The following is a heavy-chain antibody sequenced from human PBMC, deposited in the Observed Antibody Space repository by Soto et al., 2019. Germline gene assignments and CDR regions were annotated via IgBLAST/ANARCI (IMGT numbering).Heavy chain of an antibody. D-gene: IGHD4-17*01. Sequence: QITLKESGPPLVRPAQNLTLTCAFSGFSLTTTSMGVAWIRQPPGKALEWLALIYWDEDQRYSPSLKDRLTISKDTSRSRVVLTISNMNPEDTGTYFCAHAGDYDLLSFDHWGPGTLVTVSS. V-gene: IGHV2-5*02. CDR3: AHAGDYDLLSFDH. CDR2: IYWDEDQ. CDR1: GFSLTTTSMG. J-gene: IGHJ4*02.